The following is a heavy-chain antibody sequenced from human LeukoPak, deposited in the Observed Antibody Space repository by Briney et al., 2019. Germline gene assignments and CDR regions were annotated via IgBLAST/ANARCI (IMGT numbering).Heavy chain of an antibody. Sequence: ASVTVSCKASGYTFTSYAMHWVRQAPGQRLEWMGWINAGNGNTKYSQKFQGRVTITRDTSASTAYMELSILRSEDTAVYYCAATRLYYYYGMDGWGKGTTVTVSA. CDR1: GYTFTSYA. D-gene: IGHD2-15*01. V-gene: IGHV1-3*01. J-gene: IGHJ6*04. CDR2: INAGNGNT. CDR3: AATRLYYYYGMDG.